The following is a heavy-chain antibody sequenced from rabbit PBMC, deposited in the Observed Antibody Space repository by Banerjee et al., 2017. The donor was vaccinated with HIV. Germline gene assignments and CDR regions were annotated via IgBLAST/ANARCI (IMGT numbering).Heavy chain of an antibody. Sequence: QEQLEESGGGLVKPEGSLTLTCKASGFSFSDRDVMCWVRQAPGKGLEWIACINTATTKPVYASWAKGRFTISRTSSTTVTLQMTSLTVADTATYFCARDTGVIGWNFGWWGPGTLVTVS. CDR3: ARDTGVIGWNFGW. J-gene: IGHJ4*01. V-gene: IGHV1S45*01. CDR2: INTATTKP. D-gene: IGHD7-1*01. CDR1: GFSFSDRDV.